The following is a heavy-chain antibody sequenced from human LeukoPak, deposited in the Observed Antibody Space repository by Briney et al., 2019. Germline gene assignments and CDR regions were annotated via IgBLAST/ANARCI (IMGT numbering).Heavy chain of an antibody. Sequence: ASVKVSCKASEYTFTSYYMHWVRQAPGQGLEWMGWINPNSGGTNYAQKFQGRVTMTRDTSISTAYMELSRLRSDDTAVYYCARVGYYYDSSGYLPSWGQGTLVTVSS. J-gene: IGHJ4*02. D-gene: IGHD3-22*01. CDR2: INPNSGGT. CDR1: EYTFTSYY. V-gene: IGHV1-2*02. CDR3: ARVGYYYDSSGYLPS.